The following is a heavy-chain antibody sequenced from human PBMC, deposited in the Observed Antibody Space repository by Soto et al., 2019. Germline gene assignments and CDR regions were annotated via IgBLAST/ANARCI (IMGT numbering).Heavy chain of an antibody. D-gene: IGHD3-22*01. CDR1: GNTFASHG. J-gene: IGHJ4*02. Sequence: ASVKVSCKASGNTFASHGFSWVRQAPGQGLEWMGWISGFNGQTNYALKFQGRVTLTTDTSTSTAYMELRSLRSDDTAVYYCARDWSRYYDSSGLMWFYWGQGTLVTVSS. CDR2: ISGFNGQT. V-gene: IGHV1-18*01. CDR3: ARDWSRYYDSSGLMWFY.